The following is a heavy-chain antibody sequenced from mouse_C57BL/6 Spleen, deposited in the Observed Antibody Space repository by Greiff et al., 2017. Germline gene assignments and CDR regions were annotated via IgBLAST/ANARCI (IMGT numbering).Heavy chain of an antibody. J-gene: IGHJ1*03. Sequence: EVKLQESGPGLVKPSQSLSLTCSVTGYSITSGYYWNWIRQFPGNKLEWMGYISYDGSNNYNPSLKNRISITRDTSKNQFFLKLNSVTTEDTATYYCARDGEGDFDVWGTGTTVTVSS. CDR1: GYSITSGYY. V-gene: IGHV3-6*01. CDR3: ARDGEGDFDV. CDR2: ISYDGSN.